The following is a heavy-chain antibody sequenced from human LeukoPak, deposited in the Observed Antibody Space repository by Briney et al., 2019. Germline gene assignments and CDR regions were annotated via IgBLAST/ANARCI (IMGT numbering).Heavy chain of an antibody. V-gene: IGHV4-39*07. CDR1: GGSISSSSYY. J-gene: IGHJ4*02. CDR2: IYYSGST. D-gene: IGHD3-10*01. CDR3: ARALQNYYGSGTYPDY. Sequence: SETLSLTCTVSGGSISSSSYYWGWIRQPPGKGLEWIGSIYYSGSTYYNPPLKSRVTISIGTSKNQFSLKLSSVTAADTALYYCARALQNYYGSGTYPDYWGQGTLVTVSS.